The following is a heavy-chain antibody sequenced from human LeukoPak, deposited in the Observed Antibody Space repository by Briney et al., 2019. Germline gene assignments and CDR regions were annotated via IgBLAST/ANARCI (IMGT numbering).Heavy chain of an antibody. CDR1: GYTFTSYD. Sequence: ASVTVSCKASGYTFTSYDINWVRQATGQGLEWMGWMNPNSGNTGYAQKFQGRVTMTRNTSISTAYMELSSLRSEDTAVYYCARGKEYYDSSGYGNWFDPWGQGTLVTVSS. J-gene: IGHJ5*02. D-gene: IGHD3-22*01. CDR2: MNPNSGNT. V-gene: IGHV1-8*01. CDR3: ARGKEYYDSSGYGNWFDP.